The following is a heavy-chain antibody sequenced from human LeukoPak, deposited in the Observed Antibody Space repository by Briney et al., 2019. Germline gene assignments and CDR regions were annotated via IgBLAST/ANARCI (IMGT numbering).Heavy chain of an antibody. CDR3: ARTAYYYDSSGYFRS. CDR1: GGSISSGDYY. D-gene: IGHD3-22*01. J-gene: IGHJ4*02. CDR2: MYYSGST. V-gene: IGHV4-30-4*01. Sequence: ASETLSLTCTVSGGSISSGDYYWSWIRQPPGKGLEWIAYMYYSGSTNYNPSLKSRVTISVDTSKNQFSLKLSSVTAADTAVYYCARTAYYYDSSGYFRSWGQGTLVTVSS.